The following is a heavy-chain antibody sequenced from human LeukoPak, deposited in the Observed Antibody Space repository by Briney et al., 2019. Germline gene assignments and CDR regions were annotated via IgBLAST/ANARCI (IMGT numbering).Heavy chain of an antibody. CDR1: GFTFSSYS. Sequence: GGSLRLSCAASGFTFSSYSMNWVRQAPGKGLEWVSSISSSSSYIYYADSVKGRFTISRDNAKNSLYLQMNSLRAEDTAVYYCARVGGAPSRYYYYYYGMDVWGQGTTVTVSS. CDR3: ARVGGAPSRYYYYYYGMDV. V-gene: IGHV3-21*04. CDR2: ISSSSSYI. J-gene: IGHJ6*02. D-gene: IGHD1-26*01.